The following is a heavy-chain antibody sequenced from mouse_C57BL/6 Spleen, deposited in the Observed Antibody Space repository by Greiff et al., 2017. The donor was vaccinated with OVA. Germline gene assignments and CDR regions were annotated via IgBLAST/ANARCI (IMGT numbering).Heavy chain of an antibody. CDR3: ARHEELITTVVAPFDY. J-gene: IGHJ2*01. D-gene: IGHD1-1*01. CDR1: GYTFTEYT. V-gene: IGHV1-62-2*01. CDR2: FYPGSGSI. Sequence: VVKPGASVKLSCKASGYTFTEYTIHWVKQRSGQGLEWIGWFYPGSGSIKYNEKFKDKDTLTADKSSSTVYMELSRLTSEDSAVYFCARHEELITTVVAPFDYWGQGTTLTVSS.